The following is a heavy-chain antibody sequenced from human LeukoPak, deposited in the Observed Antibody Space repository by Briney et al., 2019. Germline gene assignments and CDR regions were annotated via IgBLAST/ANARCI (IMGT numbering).Heavy chain of an antibody. CDR3: ALPGGDGYNPYFDY. V-gene: IGHV4-34*01. CDR1: GGSFSGYY. J-gene: IGHJ4*02. CDR2: INHSGST. Sequence: SETLSLTCAVYGGSFSGYYWSWIRQPPGKGLEWIGEINHSGSTNYNPSLKSRVTISVDTSKNQFSLKLSSVTAADTAVYYCALPGGDGYNPYFDYWGQGTLVTVSS. D-gene: IGHD5-24*01.